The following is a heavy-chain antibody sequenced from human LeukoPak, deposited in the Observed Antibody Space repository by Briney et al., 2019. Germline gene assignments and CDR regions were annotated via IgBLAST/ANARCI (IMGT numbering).Heavy chain of an antibody. CDR2: IYYSGST. V-gene: IGHV4-59*02. D-gene: IGHD5-12*01. CDR1: GSSVSSHY. Sequence: TPSEPLSLICTLSGSSVSSHYWSWVRQPPGKGREWIGYIYYSGSTNYNPSLKRRVTISRDTSKKQFSLKLSSVTAADTAVYYCAREQGNGYDLGYWGQGTLVTVSS. J-gene: IGHJ4*02. CDR3: AREQGNGYDLGY.